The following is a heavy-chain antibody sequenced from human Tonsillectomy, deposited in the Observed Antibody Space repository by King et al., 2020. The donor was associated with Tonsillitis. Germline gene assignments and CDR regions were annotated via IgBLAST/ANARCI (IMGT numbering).Heavy chain of an antibody. D-gene: IGHD3-22*01. Sequence: QVQLQQWGAGLLKPSETLSLTCAVYGGSFSGYYWSWIRQPPGKGLEWIGEINHSGSTNYNPSLKSRVTISVDTSKNQFSLKLSSVTAADTAVYYCARVTYYYDSSCYYYVGPLDYWGQGTLVTVSS. CDR1: GGSFSGYY. V-gene: IGHV4-34*01. J-gene: IGHJ4*02. CDR3: ARVTYYYDSSCYYYVGPLDY. CDR2: INHSGST.